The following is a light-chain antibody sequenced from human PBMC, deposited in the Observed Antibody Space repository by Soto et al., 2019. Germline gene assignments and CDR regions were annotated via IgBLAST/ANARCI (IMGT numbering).Light chain of an antibody. CDR1: QSVSSSY. V-gene: IGKV3-20*01. J-gene: IGKJ3*01. CDR2: RAS. CDR3: QQYNSYV. Sequence: IVLTQSPGTLSLSPGERATLSFRASQSVSSSYLAWYQQKPGQAPKVLIYRASSRATGIPDRFSGSGSGTDFTLTISSLQPEDFATYYCQQYNSYVFGPGTKVDIK.